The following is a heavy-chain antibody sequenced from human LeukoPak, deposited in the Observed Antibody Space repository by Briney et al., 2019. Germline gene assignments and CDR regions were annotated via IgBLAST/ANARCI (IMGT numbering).Heavy chain of an antibody. CDR3: ATARTTGTTFYFDY. J-gene: IGHJ4*02. D-gene: IGHD1-1*01. CDR2: MNPNSGNT. CDR1: GYTFTSYD. Sequence: ASVKVSCKASGYTFTSYDINWVRQATGQGLEWMGWMNPNSGNTGYAQKFQGRVTMTEDTSTDTAYMELSSLRSEDTAVYYCATARTTGTTFYFDYWGQGTLVTVSS. V-gene: IGHV1-8*01.